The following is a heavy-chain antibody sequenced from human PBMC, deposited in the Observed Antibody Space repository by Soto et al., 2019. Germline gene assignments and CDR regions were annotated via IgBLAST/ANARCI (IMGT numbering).Heavy chain of an antibody. V-gene: IGHV3-33*01. CDR1: GFTFSNYG. CDR3: ASDLVGASDSYGLDV. Sequence: LRLSCAASGFTFSNYGMHWVRQAPGKGLERVAIIWHDGNNKYYADSVRGRFIISRDNSKNRLYLQMNSLRAEDTAVYYCASDLVGASDSYGLDVWGQGTPVTVSS. D-gene: IGHD1-26*01. CDR2: IWHDGNNK. J-gene: IGHJ6*02.